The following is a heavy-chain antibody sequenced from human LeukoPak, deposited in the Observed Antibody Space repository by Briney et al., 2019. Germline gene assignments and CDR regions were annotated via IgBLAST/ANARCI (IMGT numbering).Heavy chain of an antibody. CDR3: TTDISAVLL. CDR2: IKSKADGGTT. D-gene: IGHD1-14*01. CDR1: GFTFSDAW. J-gene: IGHJ4*02. Sequence: GGSLRLSCAASGFTFSDAWMTWVRQAPGKGLEWVGRIKSKADGGTTDYAAPVKGRFTISRDDSENTLYLQMGSLKTEDTAVYYCTTDISAVLLWGQGTLVTVSS. V-gene: IGHV3-15*01.